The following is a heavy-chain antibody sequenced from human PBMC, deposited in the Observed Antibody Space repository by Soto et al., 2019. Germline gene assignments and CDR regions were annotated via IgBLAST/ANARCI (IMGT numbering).Heavy chain of an antibody. CDR3: ARVGAVAGIRDFDY. Sequence: SETLSLTCAVYGGSFSGYYWSWIRQPPGKGLEWIGEINHSGSTNYNPSLKSRVTISVDTSKNQFSLKLSSVTAADTAVYYCARVGAVAGIRDFDYWGQGTLVTVSS. J-gene: IGHJ4*02. CDR2: INHSGST. CDR1: GGSFSGYY. D-gene: IGHD6-19*01. V-gene: IGHV4-34*01.